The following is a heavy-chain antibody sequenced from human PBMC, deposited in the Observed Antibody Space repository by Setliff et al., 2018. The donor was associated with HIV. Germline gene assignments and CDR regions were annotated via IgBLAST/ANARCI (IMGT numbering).Heavy chain of an antibody. J-gene: IGHJ3*02. CDR1: GGSISSHY. CDR3: ARHWYSSSWYHVFDI. Sequence: SETLSLTCTVSGGSISSHYWMWIRQPPGRGLEWIGYIYYSGTTNYNPSLKSRVTISVDTSKNQFSLKLSSVTAADTAVYYCARHWYSSSWYHVFDIWGQGTMVTVSS. V-gene: IGHV4-59*08. D-gene: IGHD6-13*01. CDR2: IYYSGTT.